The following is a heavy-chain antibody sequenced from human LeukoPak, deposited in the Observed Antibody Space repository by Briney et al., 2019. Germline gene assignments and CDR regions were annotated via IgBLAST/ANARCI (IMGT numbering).Heavy chain of an antibody. CDR1: GFIFNNYD. Sequence: GGSLRLSCAASGFIFNNYDMHWVRQAPGKGLEWVALILHDGSNKYYADSVKGRFTISRDNSKNTLYLQMNTLRPEDTSVYYCAKSGLVWGSYRYYFDYWGQGTLVTVSS. V-gene: IGHV3-30*18. CDR3: AKSGLVWGSYRYYFDY. D-gene: IGHD3-16*02. CDR2: ILHDGSNK. J-gene: IGHJ4*02.